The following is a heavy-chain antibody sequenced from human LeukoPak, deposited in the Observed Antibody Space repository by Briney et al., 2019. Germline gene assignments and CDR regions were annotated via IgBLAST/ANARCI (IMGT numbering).Heavy chain of an antibody. J-gene: IGHJ4*02. CDR3: ARDGSLPDY. CDR1: GFTFSSFW. Sequence: PGGSLRFSCAASGFTFSSFWMHWVRQAPGKGLVWVSRIDSDGSTIYADSVKGRFTISRDNAKNTLFLQMNSLRAEDTAVYYCARDGSLPDYWGQGTLVTVSS. CDR2: IDSDGST. V-gene: IGHV3-74*01. D-gene: IGHD2-15*01.